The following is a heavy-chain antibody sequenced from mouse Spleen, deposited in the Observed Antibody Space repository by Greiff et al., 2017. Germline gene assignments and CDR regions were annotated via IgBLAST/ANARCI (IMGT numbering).Heavy chain of an antibody. CDR3: ARCGNPYAMDY. V-gene: IGHV1-55*01. CDR1: GYTFTSYW. D-gene: IGHD2-1*01. Sequence: QVQLKQPGAELVKPGASVKMSCKASGYTFTSYWITWVKQRPGQGLEWIGDIYPGSGSTNYNEKFKSKATLTVDTSSSTAYMQLSSLTSEDSAVYYCARCGNPYAMDYWGQGTSVTVSS. J-gene: IGHJ4*01. CDR2: IYPGSGST.